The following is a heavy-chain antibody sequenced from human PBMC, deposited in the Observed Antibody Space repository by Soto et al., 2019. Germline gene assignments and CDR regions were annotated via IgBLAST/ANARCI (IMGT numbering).Heavy chain of an antibody. D-gene: IGHD1-26*01. CDR2: IYYSGST. CDR3: ARDFRYSENYVPAY. CDR1: GGSISSGDYY. V-gene: IGHV4-30-4*01. Sequence: SETLSLTCTVSGGSISSGDYYWSWIRQPPGKGLEWIGNIYYSGSTHYNPSLKSRVTISLDTSKNQFSLNLSSVTAADTAVYSCARDFRYSENYVPAYWGQGTLVTVSS. J-gene: IGHJ4*02.